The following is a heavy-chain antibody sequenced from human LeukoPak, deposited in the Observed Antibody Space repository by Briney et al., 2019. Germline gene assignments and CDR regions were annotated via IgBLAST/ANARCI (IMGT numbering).Heavy chain of an antibody. CDR2: IYHSGST. V-gene: IGHV4-30-2*01. J-gene: IGHJ4*02. D-gene: IGHD1-7*01. Sequence: SETLSLTCAVSGGSISSGGYSWSWIRQPPGKGLEWIGYIYHSGSTYYNPSLKSRVTISVDRSKNQFSLRLNSETAADTAVYYCARGGLELDYWGQGTLVTVSS. CDR3: ARGGLELDY. CDR1: GGSISSGGYS.